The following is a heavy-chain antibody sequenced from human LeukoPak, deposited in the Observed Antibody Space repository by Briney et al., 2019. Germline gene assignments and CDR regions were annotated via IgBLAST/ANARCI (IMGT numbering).Heavy chain of an antibody. CDR2: INGATGNT. J-gene: IGHJ6*02. Sequence: GASVKVSCKASGYTFTSHDLHWVRQAPGEGLEWMAWINGATGNTEYSQKFQARVTITRDTSASTAYMELSSLRSEDTAVYYCARSIIIVPNTSYYYYYMDVWGQGTTVTVSS. CDR1: GYTFTSHD. CDR3: ARSIIIVPNTSYYYYYMDV. V-gene: IGHV1-3*01. D-gene: IGHD2/OR15-2a*01.